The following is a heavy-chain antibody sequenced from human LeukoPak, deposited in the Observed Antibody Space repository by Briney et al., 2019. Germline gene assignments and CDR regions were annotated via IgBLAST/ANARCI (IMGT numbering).Heavy chain of an antibody. J-gene: IGHJ6*02. D-gene: IGHD2-2*01. V-gene: IGHV3-66*04. Sequence: GGSLRLSCAASGFTVSTNYMSWVRQAPGKGLEWVSVIYSGGRTYYADSVKGRFTISRDNSKNTLYLQMNSLRAEDTAVYYCARLDCSSTSCYGPTYYGMDVWGQGTMVTVTS. CDR2: IYSGGRT. CDR3: ARLDCSSTSCYGPTYYGMDV. CDR1: GFTVSTNY.